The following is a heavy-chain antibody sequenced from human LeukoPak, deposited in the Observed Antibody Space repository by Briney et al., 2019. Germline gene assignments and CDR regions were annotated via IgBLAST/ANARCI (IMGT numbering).Heavy chain of an antibody. J-gene: IGHJ3*02. CDR2: IYYSGST. V-gene: IGHV4-30-4*08. D-gene: IGHD3-10*02. CDR3: ARVLGVPGVHAFDI. Sequence: PSETLSLTCTVSGGSISSGDYYWSWVRQPPGKGLEWIGYIYYSGSTYYNPSLKSRVTISVDTSKNQFSLKLSSVTAADTAVYYCARVLGVPGVHAFDIWGQGTMVTVSS. CDR1: GGSISSGDYY.